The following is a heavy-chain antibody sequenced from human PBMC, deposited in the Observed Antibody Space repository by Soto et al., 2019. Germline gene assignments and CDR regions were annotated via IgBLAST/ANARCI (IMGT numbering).Heavy chain of an antibody. V-gene: IGHV4-39*07. CDR1: GGSISSSSYY. J-gene: IGHJ5*02. D-gene: IGHD6-13*01. Sequence: PSETLSLTCTVSGGSISSSSYYWGWIRQPPGKGLEWIGNIYYSGSTNYNPSLKSRVTISVDTSKNQFSLKLSSVTAADTAVCYCARVRIAAAGIDPWGQGTLVTVSS. CDR3: ARVRIAAAGIDP. CDR2: IYYSGST.